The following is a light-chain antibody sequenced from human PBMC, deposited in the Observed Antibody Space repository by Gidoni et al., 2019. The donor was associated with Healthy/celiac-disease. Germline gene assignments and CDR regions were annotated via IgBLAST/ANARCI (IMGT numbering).Light chain of an antibody. Sequence: AIQLTQSPSSLSASVGDRFTITCRASQGISSALAWYQQKPGKAPKLLIYDASRLESGVPSRFSGSGSGTDFTLTISSLQPEDFATYYCQQFNSYPQAFXGXTKVEIK. CDR2: DAS. V-gene: IGKV1-13*02. CDR1: QGISSA. J-gene: IGKJ4*01. CDR3: QQFNSYPQA.